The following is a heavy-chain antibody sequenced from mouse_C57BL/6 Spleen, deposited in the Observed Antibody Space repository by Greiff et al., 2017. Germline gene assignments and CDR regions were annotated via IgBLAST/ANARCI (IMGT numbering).Heavy chain of an antibody. CDR3: ARDPYYGSSYGYAMDY. CDR2: INPGSGGT. D-gene: IGHD1-1*01. Sequence: QVQLKQSGAELVRPGTSVKVSCKASGYAFTNYLIEWVKQRPGQGLEWIGVINPGSGGTNYNEKFKGKATLTADKSSITAYMQLSSLTSEVSAFYFCARDPYYGSSYGYAMDYWGQGTSVTVSS. CDR1: GYAFTNYL. V-gene: IGHV1-54*01. J-gene: IGHJ4*01.